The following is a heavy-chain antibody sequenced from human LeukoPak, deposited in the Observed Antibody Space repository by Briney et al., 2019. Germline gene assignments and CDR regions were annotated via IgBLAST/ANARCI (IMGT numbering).Heavy chain of an antibody. CDR2: IWYDGSNK. J-gene: IGHJ3*02. CDR3: ARDGYCSGGSCYSSRTRTDI. Sequence: GGSLRLSCAASGFTFSSYGMHWVRQAPGKGLEWVAVIWYDGSNKYYADSVKGRFTISRDNSKNTLYLQMNSLRAEDTAVYYCARDGYCSGGSCYSSRTRTDIWGQGTMVTVSS. D-gene: IGHD2-15*01. V-gene: IGHV3-33*01. CDR1: GFTFSSYG.